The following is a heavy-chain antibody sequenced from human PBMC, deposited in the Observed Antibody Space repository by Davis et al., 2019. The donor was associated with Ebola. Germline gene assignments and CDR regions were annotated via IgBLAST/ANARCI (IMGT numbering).Heavy chain of an antibody. D-gene: IGHD3-10*01. V-gene: IGHV4-59*01. Sequence: MPSETLSLTCTVSGGSISSYYWSWIRQPPGKGLEWIGYIYYSGSTDYNPSLKSRVTISLDTSKNQFSLKLNSVTAADTAVYYCARGGDYYGSGSYYQYYYYYGMDVWGQGTTVTVSS. CDR2: IYYSGST. CDR3: ARGGDYYGSGSYYQYYYYYGMDV. CDR1: GGSISSYY. J-gene: IGHJ6*02.